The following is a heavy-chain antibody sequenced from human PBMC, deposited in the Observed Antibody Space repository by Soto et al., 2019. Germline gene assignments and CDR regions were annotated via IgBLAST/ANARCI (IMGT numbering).Heavy chain of an antibody. D-gene: IGHD3-10*01. CDR2: IWYDGSNK. V-gene: IGHV3-33*01. CDR1: GFTFSSYG. CDR3: ARWRRRGYYYYGMDV. Sequence: PGGSLRLSCAASGFTFSSYGMHWVRQAPGKWLEWVAVIWYDGSNKYYADSVKGRFTISRDNSKNTLYLQMNSLRAEDTAVYYCARWRRRGYYYYGMDVWGQGXTVTVYS. J-gene: IGHJ6*02.